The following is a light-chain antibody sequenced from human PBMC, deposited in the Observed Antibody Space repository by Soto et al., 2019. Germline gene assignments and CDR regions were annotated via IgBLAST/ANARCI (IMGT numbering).Light chain of an antibody. CDR3: QQFNTYPIT. J-gene: IGKJ5*01. CDR2: DVS. CDR1: QDIRGA. V-gene: IGKV1-13*02. Sequence: AIQLTQSPSSLSASVGDRVTITCRTSQDIRGALAWYQQKPGTPPKLLIFDVSSLQSGVPSRFSGSGSGTDFTLTISSLQPDDFATYYCQQFNTYPITFGQGPRLEIK.